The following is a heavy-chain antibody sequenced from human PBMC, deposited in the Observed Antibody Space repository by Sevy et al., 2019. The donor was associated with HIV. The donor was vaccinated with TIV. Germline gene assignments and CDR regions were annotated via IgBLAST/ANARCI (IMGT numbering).Heavy chain of an antibody. CDR3: TTRVLSGPDFDH. J-gene: IGHJ4*02. Sequence: GGSLRLSCAASGFTFSYTWMSWVRQAPGKGLEWVGRIKSNTDGGTTNYATPVKGRFTISRDDSDSTLYLQMSSLTTEDTAIYYCTTRVLSGPDFDHWGQGTLVTVSS. D-gene: IGHD3-3*01. V-gene: IGHV3-15*01. CDR2: IKSNTDGGTT. CDR1: GFTFSYTW.